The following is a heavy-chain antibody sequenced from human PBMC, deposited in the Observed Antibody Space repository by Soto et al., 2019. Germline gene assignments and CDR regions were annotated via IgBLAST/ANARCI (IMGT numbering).Heavy chain of an antibody. CDR2: IYPDDSDT. CDR1: GLNFPTFW. J-gene: IGHJ6*02. D-gene: IGHD6-6*01. Sequence: GESLKISCKHSGLNFPTFWIAWVRQMPGKGLEWMGTIYPDDSDTRYSPSFQGQVTISADKSITTAYLQWSSLKASDTAMYYCARPSYSSSRYYGMDVWGQGTTVTVSS. V-gene: IGHV5-51*01. CDR3: ARPSYSSSRYYGMDV.